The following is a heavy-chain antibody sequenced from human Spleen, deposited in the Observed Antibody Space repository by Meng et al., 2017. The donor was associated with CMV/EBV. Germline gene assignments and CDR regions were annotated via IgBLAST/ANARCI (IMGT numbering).Heavy chain of an antibody. J-gene: IGHJ2*01. CDR3: AREDYGDYGWGSYWYFDL. CDR2: INPSGGST. CDR1: GYTFTAYH. Sequence: ASVKVSCKAAGYTFTAYHIHWVRQAPGQGLEWMGIINPSGGSTTYAQRFQGRVTMTRDTSTSTVYMELSSLRSEDTAVYYCAREDYGDYGWGSYWYFDLWGRGTLVTVSS. V-gene: IGHV1-46*01. D-gene: IGHD4-17*01.